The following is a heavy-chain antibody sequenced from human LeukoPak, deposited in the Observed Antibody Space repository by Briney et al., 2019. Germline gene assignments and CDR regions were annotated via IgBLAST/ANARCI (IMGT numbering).Heavy chain of an antibody. D-gene: IGHD4-17*01. CDR2: IYHSGST. Sequence: PSETLSLTCTVSGYSISSGYYWGWIRQPPGKGLEWIGSIYHSGSTYYNPSLKSRVTISVDTSKNQFSLKLSSVTAADTAVYYCARFRGGYGDYLIDYWGQGTLVTVSS. V-gene: IGHV4-38-2*02. CDR3: ARFRGGYGDYLIDY. J-gene: IGHJ4*02. CDR1: GYSISSGYY.